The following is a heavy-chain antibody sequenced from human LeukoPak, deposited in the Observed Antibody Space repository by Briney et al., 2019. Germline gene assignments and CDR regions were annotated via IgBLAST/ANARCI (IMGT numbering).Heavy chain of an antibody. V-gene: IGHV4-31*03. CDR2: IYYSGST. Sequence: SETLSLTCTVSGGSISSGGYYWSWIRQHPGKGLEWIGYIYYSGSTYHNPSLKSRVTISVDTSKNQFSLKLSSVTAADTAVYYCARGYDDWKIPHWFDPWGQGTLVTVSS. J-gene: IGHJ5*02. D-gene: IGHD1-1*01. CDR1: GGSISSGGYY. CDR3: ARGYDDWKIPHWFDP.